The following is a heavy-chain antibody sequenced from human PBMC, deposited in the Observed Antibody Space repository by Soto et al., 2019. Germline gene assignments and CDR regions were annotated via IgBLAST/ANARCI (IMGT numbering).Heavy chain of an antibody. CDR3: ASLYGSGSYFGYYYGMDV. V-gene: IGHV3-11*01. Sequence: PGGSLRLSCAASGFTFSDYYMSWIRQAPGKGLEWVSYISSSGSTIYYADSVKGRFTISRDNAENSLYLQMNSLRAEDTAVYYCASLYGSGSYFGYYYGMDVWGQGTTVTVSS. CDR2: ISSSGSTI. CDR1: GFTFSDYY. J-gene: IGHJ6*02. D-gene: IGHD3-10*01.